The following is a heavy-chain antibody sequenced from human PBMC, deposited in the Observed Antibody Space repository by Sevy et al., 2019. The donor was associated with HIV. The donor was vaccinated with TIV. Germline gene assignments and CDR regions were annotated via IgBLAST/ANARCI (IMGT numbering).Heavy chain of an antibody. CDR3: ARVDDFYCSGGSCYHYGMDV. V-gene: IGHV1-18*01. J-gene: IGHJ6*02. CDR1: GYTFTGYG. D-gene: IGHD2-15*01. CDR2: ISAYNGNT. Sequence: ASVKVSCKASGYTFTGYGISWVRQAPGQGLEWMGWISAYNGNTNYAQKLQGRVTMTTDTSTGTAYMELRSLRSDDTAVYYCARVDDFYCSGGSCYHYGMDVWGQGTTVTVSS.